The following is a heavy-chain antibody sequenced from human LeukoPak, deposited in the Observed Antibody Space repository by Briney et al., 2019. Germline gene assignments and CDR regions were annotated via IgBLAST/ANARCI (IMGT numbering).Heavy chain of an antibody. CDR3: ARHSEMATITSIYYYYMDV. CDR1: GYSFTTHW. CDR2: IYPGDSDT. Sequence: GESLKISCKASGYSFTTHWIGWVRQMPGKGLEWMGIIYPGDSDTRYSPSFQGQVTISADKSISTAYLQWSSLKASDTAMYYCARHSEMATITSIYYYYMDVWGKGTTVTVSS. D-gene: IGHD5-24*01. J-gene: IGHJ6*03. V-gene: IGHV5-51*01.